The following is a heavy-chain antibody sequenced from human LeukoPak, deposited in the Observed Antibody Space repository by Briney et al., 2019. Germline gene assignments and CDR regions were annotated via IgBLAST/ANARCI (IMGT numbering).Heavy chain of an antibody. CDR1: GGSFSNSDFY. D-gene: IGHD3-9*01. CDR3: ARGYYDILTGGSEYFQH. J-gene: IGHJ1*01. Sequence: PSETLSLTCSVSGGSFSNSDFYWGWIRQPPGKGLEWIGSFYYSGSTFYNPSLRSRLTISVDTSKNQFSLKLASVTAADTAMYYCARGYYDILTGGSEYFQHWGQGTLVTVS. V-gene: IGHV4-39*07. CDR2: FYYSGST.